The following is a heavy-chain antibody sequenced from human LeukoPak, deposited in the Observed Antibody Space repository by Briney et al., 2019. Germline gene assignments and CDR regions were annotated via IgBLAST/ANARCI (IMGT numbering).Heavy chain of an antibody. CDR3: ARSPNSITIFGVDLYATPYYFDY. D-gene: IGHD3-3*01. V-gene: IGHV1-69*05. CDR1: GGTFSSYA. Sequence: SVKVSCKASGGTFSSYAISWVRQAPGQGLEWMGRIIPIFGTANYAQKFQGRVTITTDESTSTAYMELSSLRSEDTAVHYCARSPNSITIFGVDLYATPYYFDYWGQGTLVTVSP. J-gene: IGHJ4*02. CDR2: IIPIFGTA.